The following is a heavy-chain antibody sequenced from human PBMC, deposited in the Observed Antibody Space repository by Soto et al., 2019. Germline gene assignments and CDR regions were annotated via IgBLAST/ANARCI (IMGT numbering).Heavy chain of an antibody. CDR3: ARDPLYGSGSYGANRRYYGMDV. CDR2: IWYDGSNK. J-gene: IGHJ6*02. Sequence: QVQLVESGGGVVQPGRSLRLSCAASGFTFSSYGMHWVRQAPGKGLEWVAVIWYDGSNKYYADSVKGRFPISRDNSKNTLYLQMNSLRAEDTAVYYCARDPLYGSGSYGANRRYYGMDVWGQGTTVTVSS. CDR1: GFTFSSYG. D-gene: IGHD3-10*01. V-gene: IGHV3-33*01.